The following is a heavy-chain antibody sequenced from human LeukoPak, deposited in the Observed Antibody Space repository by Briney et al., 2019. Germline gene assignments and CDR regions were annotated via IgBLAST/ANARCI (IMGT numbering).Heavy chain of an antibody. J-gene: IGHJ4*02. CDR2: ISNDGSRK. CDR1: GFTFSSYV. CDR3: ARDRAWNYFGY. D-gene: IGHD3-3*01. Sequence: GGSLRLSCAASGFTFSSYVMTWVRQAPGKGLEWVAIISNDGSRKYYAHSVEGRFTISRDNSENTLYLQMDSLRAEDTAVYYCARDRAWNYFGYWGQGTLVTVSS. V-gene: IGHV3-30*03.